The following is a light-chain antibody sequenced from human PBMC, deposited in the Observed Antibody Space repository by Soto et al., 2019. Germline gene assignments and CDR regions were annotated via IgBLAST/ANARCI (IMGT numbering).Light chain of an antibody. V-gene: IGKV1-12*01. CDR2: AAS. Sequence: EIEMTQSPSSVSASVGDRVTITCRASQGINRWLAWYQQKLGKAPKLLIYAASSLQSGVPSRFSGSGSGTEFTLTISSLQPEDFATYYCQQDYSDPLSFGGGTKVDIK. CDR3: QQDYSDPLS. CDR1: QGINRW. J-gene: IGKJ4*01.